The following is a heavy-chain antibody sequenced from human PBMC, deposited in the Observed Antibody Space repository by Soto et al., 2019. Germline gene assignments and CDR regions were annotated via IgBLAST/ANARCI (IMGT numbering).Heavy chain of an antibody. CDR2: ISSSSSTI. J-gene: IGHJ4*02. Sequence: EVQLVESGGGLVQPGGSLRLSCAASGFTFSSYSMNWVRQAPGKGLEWVSYISSSSSTIYYADSVKGRFTISRDNAKNSLYLQMNSLRDEDTAVYYCARVNYYDSSGYYYLDCWGQGTLVTVSS. CDR3: ARVNYYDSSGYYYLDC. D-gene: IGHD3-22*01. CDR1: GFTFSSYS. V-gene: IGHV3-48*02.